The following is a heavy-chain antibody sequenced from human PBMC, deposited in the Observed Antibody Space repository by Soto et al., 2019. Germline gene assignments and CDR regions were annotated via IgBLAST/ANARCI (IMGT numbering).Heavy chain of an antibody. J-gene: IGHJ6*02. CDR3: ASLGYCSSTSCPLGMDV. V-gene: IGHV3-21*01. CDR2: ISSSSSYI. Sequence: PGGSLRLSCAASGFTFSSYSMNWVRQAPGKGLEWVSSISSSSSYIYYADSVKGRFTISRDNAKNSLYLQMNSLRAEDTAVYYCASLGYCSSTSCPLGMDVWGQGTTVTVSS. D-gene: IGHD2-2*01. CDR1: GFTFSSYS.